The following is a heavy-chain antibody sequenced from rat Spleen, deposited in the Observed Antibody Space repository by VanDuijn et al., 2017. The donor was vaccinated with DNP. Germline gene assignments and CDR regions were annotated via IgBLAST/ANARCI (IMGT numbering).Heavy chain of an antibody. Sequence: QVQLKESGPGLVQPSQTLSLTCTVSGFSLTDYSVHWVRQPPGKGLEWMGRIQSGGNTDYNSALKSRLSISRDTSTSQVFLKMNSLQTEDTAIYFCTLRNNPPFAYWGQGTLVTVSS. V-gene: IGHV2-19*01. J-gene: IGHJ3*01. CDR2: IQSGGNT. D-gene: IGHD1-10*01. CDR3: TLRNNPPFAY. CDR1: GFSLTDYS.